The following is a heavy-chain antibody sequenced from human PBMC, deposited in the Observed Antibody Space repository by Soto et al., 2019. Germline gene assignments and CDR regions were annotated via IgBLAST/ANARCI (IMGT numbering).Heavy chain of an antibody. CDR2: IVPIISTT. V-gene: IGHV1-69*06. CDR1: GSTFNTYA. CDR3: ARGGYSSSWRFAS. Sequence: QVPLVQSGAELKKPGSSVKVSCKTSGSTFNTYAISWVRQAPGQGLEWMGGIVPIISTTYYAQKFEGRVTVTADKSTTTAYMELSSLTADDTAVYYCARGGYSSSWRFASWGQGTLVTLSS. J-gene: IGHJ4*02. D-gene: IGHD6-13*01.